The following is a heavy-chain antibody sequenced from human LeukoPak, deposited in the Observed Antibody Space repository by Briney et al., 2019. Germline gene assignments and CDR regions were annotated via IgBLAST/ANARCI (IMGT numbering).Heavy chain of an antibody. CDR3: ARDKDLGGHDY. J-gene: IGHJ4*02. V-gene: IGHV3-20*04. CDR1: GFTFDDYG. D-gene: IGHD3-10*01. CDR2: INWNGGST. Sequence: GGSLRPSCAASGFTFDDYGMSWVRQAPGKGLEWVSGINWNGGSTGYADSVKGRFTISRDKAKNSLYLQMNSLRAEDTALYYCARDKDLGGHDYWGQGTLVTVSS.